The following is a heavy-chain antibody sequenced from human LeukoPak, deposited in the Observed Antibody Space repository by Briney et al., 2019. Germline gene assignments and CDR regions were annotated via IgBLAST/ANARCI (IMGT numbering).Heavy chain of an antibody. Sequence: PGGSLRLSCSASGFTFSNYDMYWVRQAPGKGLEYVSAISSNGGNTYYADSVKGRFTISRDNSKNTLYLHMSSLRTEDTAIYYCVKAITVSANFDCWGQGTLVTVSS. J-gene: IGHJ4*02. CDR1: GFTFSNYD. CDR2: ISSNGGNT. V-gene: IGHV3-64D*09. CDR3: VKAITVSANFDC. D-gene: IGHD2-21*02.